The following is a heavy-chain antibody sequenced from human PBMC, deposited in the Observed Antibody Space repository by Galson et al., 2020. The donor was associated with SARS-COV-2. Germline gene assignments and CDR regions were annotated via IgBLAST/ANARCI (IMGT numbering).Heavy chain of an antibody. J-gene: IGHJ3*02. CDR2: ISYDGSNE. CDR3: AKAFSTSDPITFGGVSVTAAFDI. D-gene: IGHD3-16*02. V-gene: IGHV3-30*15. Sequence: GGSLRLSCAASGFTFSSYAMHWVRQPPGKGLEWVTVISYDGSNEYYAASVKGRFTISRDNSKITLYLQMSSLRPEDTAMYYCAKAFSTSDPITFGGVSVTAAFDIWGQGTMVTVSS. CDR1: GFTFSSYA.